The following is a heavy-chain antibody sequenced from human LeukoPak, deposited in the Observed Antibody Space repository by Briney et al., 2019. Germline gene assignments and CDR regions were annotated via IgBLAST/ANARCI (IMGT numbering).Heavy chain of an antibody. J-gene: IGHJ4*02. CDR2: INHSGST. V-gene: IGHV4-34*01. Sequence: SETLSLTCAVYGGSFSGYYWSWIRQPPGKGLEWIGEINHSGSTNYNPSLKSRVTISVDTFKNQFSLKLSSVTAADTAVYYCARGGYNWNYWGQGTLVTVSS. CDR3: ARGGYNWNY. CDR1: GGSFSGYY. D-gene: IGHD1-20*01.